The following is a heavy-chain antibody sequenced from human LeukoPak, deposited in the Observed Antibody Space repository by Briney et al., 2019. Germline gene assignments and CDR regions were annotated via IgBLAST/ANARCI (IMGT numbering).Heavy chain of an antibody. Sequence: SETLSLTRTLSGGSVSSYYWSWIRRPPGRGLEWIGYIFYSGTTLYSPSLKSRVTMSVDTSENQFSLKLSSVTAADTAVYICXRHDIVPVIRRGFDFWGQGILVTVSS. V-gene: IGHV4-59*08. J-gene: IGHJ4*02. CDR3: XRHDIVPVIRRGFDF. CDR1: GGSVSSYY. D-gene: IGHD5-12*01. CDR2: IFYSGTT.